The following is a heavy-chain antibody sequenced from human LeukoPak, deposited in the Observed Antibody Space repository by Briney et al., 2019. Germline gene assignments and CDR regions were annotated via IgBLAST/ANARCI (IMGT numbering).Heavy chain of an antibody. CDR2: IYSGGST. CDR3: ARELRSHYYYYGMDV. V-gene: IGHV3-53*01. Sequence: GGSLRLSCAASGFTVSSNYMSWVRQAPGKGLEWVSVIYSGGSTYYADSVKGRFTISRDNSKNTLYLQMNSLRGEDTAVYYCARELRSHYYYYGMDVWGQGTTVTVSS. D-gene: IGHD2/OR15-2a*01. J-gene: IGHJ6*02. CDR1: GFTVSSNY.